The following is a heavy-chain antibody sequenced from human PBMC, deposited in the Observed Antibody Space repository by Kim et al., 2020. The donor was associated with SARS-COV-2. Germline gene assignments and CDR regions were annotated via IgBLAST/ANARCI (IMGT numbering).Heavy chain of an antibody. Sequence: SETLSLTCTVSNDSIRRSGYYWGWIRQPPGKGLEWIGSIYYSGRTYYNPSLKSRVTLSVDTSNNHFSLKLSSVTAADTAVYYCARDRDNNWGNFDSWGQGTLVTVSS. J-gene: IGHJ4*02. D-gene: IGHD7-27*01. V-gene: IGHV4-39*07. CDR2: IYYSGRT. CDR3: ARDRDNNWGNFDS. CDR1: NDSIRRSGYY.